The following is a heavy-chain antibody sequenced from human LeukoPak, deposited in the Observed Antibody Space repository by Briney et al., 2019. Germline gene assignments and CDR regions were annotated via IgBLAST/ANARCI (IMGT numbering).Heavy chain of an antibody. CDR2: VHYSGGS. CDR3: VRGGGWPIFQVVIIPSLDC. Sequence: KPSETLSLTCTVSGYSISDGFYWGWIREPPGKGLEWIGSVHYSGGSFYNPSLNSRVTISADTSKNQFSLELRSVTAADTAVYYCVRGGGWPIFQVVIIPSLDCWGQGTLVIVSS. V-gene: IGHV4-38-2*02. D-gene: IGHD3-3*01. CDR1: GYSISDGFY. J-gene: IGHJ4*02.